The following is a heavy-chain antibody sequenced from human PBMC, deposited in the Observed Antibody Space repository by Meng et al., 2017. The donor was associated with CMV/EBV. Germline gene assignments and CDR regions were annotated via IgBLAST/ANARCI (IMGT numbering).Heavy chain of an antibody. CDR2: INSDGSST. Sequence: GGSLRLSCAASGFTFSSYWMHWVRQAPGKGLVWVSRINSDGSSTSYADSVKGRFTISRDNAKNTLYLQMSSLRAEDTAVYYCAREGNTGIVGAGDYWGQGTLVTVSS. V-gene: IGHV3-74*01. D-gene: IGHD1-26*01. CDR1: GFTFSSYW. J-gene: IGHJ4*02. CDR3: AREGNTGIVGAGDY.